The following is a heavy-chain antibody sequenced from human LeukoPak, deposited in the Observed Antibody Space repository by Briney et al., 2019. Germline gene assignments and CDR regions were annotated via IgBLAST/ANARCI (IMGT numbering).Heavy chain of an antibody. CDR1: GYTFINYD. CDR3: ARGNRGVILTAMRGNWFDA. Sequence: ASVKVSCKASGYTFINYDINWVRQTPGQGLEWMGWMNPNSANTGYAQKFQGRVTITRNTSIGTAFMELSSLRSEDTAVYYCARGNRGVILTAMRGNWFDAWGQGTLVTVSS. D-gene: IGHD2-21*02. V-gene: IGHV1-8*03. J-gene: IGHJ5*02. CDR2: MNPNSANT.